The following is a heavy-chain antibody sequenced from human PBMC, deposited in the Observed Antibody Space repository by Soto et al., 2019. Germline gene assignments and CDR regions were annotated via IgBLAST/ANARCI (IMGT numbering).Heavy chain of an antibody. J-gene: IGHJ4*02. D-gene: IGHD2-15*01. CDR2: ISYDGSNK. CDR1: GFTFSSYG. V-gene: IGHV3-30*03. Sequence: GGSLRLSCAASGFTFSSYGMHWVRQAPGKGLEWVAVISYDGSNKYYADSVKGRFTISRDNSKNTLYLQMNSLRAEDTAVYYCATWAYCSGGSCNRTYYFDYWGQGTLVTVSS. CDR3: ATWAYCSGGSCNRTYYFDY.